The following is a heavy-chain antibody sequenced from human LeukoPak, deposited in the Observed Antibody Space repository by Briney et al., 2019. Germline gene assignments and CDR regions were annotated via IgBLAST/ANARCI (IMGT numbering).Heavy chain of an antibody. Sequence: PGGSLRLSCAASGFTFSSYSMNWVRQAPGKGLEWVSGINWNGGSTGYADSVKGRFTISRDNAKNSLYLQMNSLRAEDTALYYCASDGYKGLRDYWGQGTLVTVSS. V-gene: IGHV3-20*04. CDR3: ASDGYKGLRDY. CDR1: GFTFSSYS. D-gene: IGHD5-24*01. CDR2: INWNGGST. J-gene: IGHJ4*02.